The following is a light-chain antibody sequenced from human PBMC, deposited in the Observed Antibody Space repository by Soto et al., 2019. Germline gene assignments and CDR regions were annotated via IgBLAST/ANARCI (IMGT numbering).Light chain of an antibody. V-gene: IGLV1-40*01. CDR2: GNS. J-gene: IGLJ3*02. Sequence: QSVLTQPPSVSGAPGQRVTISCTGSSSNIGAGYDVHWYQQLPGTAPKLLIYGNSNRPSGVPDRFSGSKSGTSASLAITGLRAEDAADYYCQSYDSSLSGGVFGGGTKVTVL. CDR1: SSNIGAGYD. CDR3: QSYDSSLSGGV.